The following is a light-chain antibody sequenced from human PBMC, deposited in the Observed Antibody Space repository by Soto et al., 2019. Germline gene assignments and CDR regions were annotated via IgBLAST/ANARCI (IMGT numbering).Light chain of an antibody. J-gene: IGKJ1*01. Sequence: DIQMTQSPSTLSASVGDRVTITCRASQSISNWLAWYQQKPGRAPKLLIYDASSLESGVPSRFSASGSGTEFTLPISSLQPDDFATYHCQQYNTYSRTFGQGTKVEIK. CDR3: QQYNTYSRT. CDR1: QSISNW. V-gene: IGKV1-5*01. CDR2: DAS.